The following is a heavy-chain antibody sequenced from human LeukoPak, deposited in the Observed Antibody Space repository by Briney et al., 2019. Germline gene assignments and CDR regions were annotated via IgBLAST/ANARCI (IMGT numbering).Heavy chain of an antibody. Sequence: SETLSLSCTVSGHSISSGYYWGWIRQPPGKGLEWIGTIYHSGNTYYNPSLKSRVTLSLDTSKNQFSLSLTSVTAADMAVYYCASRSAYAVLFDYWGQGTLVTVSS. CDR2: IYHSGNT. CDR1: GHSISSGYY. J-gene: IGHJ4*02. V-gene: IGHV4-38-2*02. CDR3: ASRSAYAVLFDY. D-gene: IGHD4-17*01.